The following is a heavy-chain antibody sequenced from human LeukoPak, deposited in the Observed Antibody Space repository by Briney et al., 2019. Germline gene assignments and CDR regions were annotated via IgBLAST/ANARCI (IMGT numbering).Heavy chain of an antibody. J-gene: IGHJ2*01. Sequence: SGGSLRLSCVASEFTFSSFWMSWVRQAPGKGLEWVANIKQDGTEKYYVDSVKGRFTISRDNAKNSLYLQMSSLRAEDTALYYCTRRAARWQFDLWGRGTLLTVSS. CDR1: EFTFSSFW. D-gene: IGHD5-24*01. V-gene: IGHV3-7*03. CDR2: IKQDGTEK. CDR3: TRRAARWQFDL.